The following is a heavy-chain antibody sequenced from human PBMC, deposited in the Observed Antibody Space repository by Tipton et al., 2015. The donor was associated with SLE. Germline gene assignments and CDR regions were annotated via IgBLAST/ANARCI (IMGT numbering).Heavy chain of an antibody. CDR2: IYYSGST. CDR3: ARIPDWFDP. J-gene: IGHJ5*02. CDR1: GGSISSYY. V-gene: IGHV4-59*08. Sequence: TLSLTCTVSGGSISSYYWSWIRQPPGKGLEWLGYIYYSGSTNYNPSLKSRVTISVDTSKNRFSLKLSSVTAADTAVYYCARIPDWFDPWGQRTLVTVSS.